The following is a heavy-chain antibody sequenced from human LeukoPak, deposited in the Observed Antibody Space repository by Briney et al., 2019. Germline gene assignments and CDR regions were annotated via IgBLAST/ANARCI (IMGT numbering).Heavy chain of an antibody. D-gene: IGHD3-22*01. CDR3: ARMYYYDSSGYYNGLY. CDR1: GGSFSGYY. V-gene: IGHV4-34*01. CDR2: INHSGST. Sequence: SETLSLTCAVYGGSFSGYYWSWIRQPPGKGLEWIGEINHSGSTNCNPSLKSRVTISVDTSKNQFSLKLSSVTAADTAVYYCARMYYYDSSGYYNGLYWGQGTLVTVSS. J-gene: IGHJ4*02.